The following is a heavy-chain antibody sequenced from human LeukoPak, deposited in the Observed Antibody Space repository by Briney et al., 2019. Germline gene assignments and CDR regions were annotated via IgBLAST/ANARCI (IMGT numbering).Heavy chain of an antibody. V-gene: IGHV1-69*05. CDR3: ARAAGGTPFDP. Sequence: ASVKVSCKASVGTFSSYAISWVRQAPGQGLEWMGRIIPIFGTANYAQKFQGRVTITTDESTSTAYMELSSLRSEDTAVYYCARAAGGTPFDPWGQGTLVTVSS. CDR2: IIPIFGTA. CDR1: VGTFSSYA. D-gene: IGHD1-26*01. J-gene: IGHJ5*02.